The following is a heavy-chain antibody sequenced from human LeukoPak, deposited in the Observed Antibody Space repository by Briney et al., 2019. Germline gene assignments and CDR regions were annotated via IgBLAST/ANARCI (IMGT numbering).Heavy chain of an antibody. CDR2: INQDGSKE. V-gene: IGHV3-7*01. CDR3: VRDGGVSGYDLLDY. J-gene: IGHJ4*02. CDR1: GFAFSDYW. D-gene: IGHD5-12*01. Sequence: GGSLRLSCAASGFAFSDYWMTWVRQAPGKGLEWVAHINQDGSKEHYMDSVKARFAISRDNAKNSLSLQMNSLRAEDTAVYYCVRDGGVSGYDLLDYWGQGTLVTVSS.